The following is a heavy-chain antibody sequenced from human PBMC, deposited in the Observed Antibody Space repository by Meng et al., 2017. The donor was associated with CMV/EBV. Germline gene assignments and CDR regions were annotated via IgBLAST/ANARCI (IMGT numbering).Heavy chain of an antibody. CDR3: ARSRYCRSTSCYRGYDYYGMDV. CDR1: GGSFSGYY. J-gene: IGHJ6*02. V-gene: IGHV4-34*01. Sequence: SETLSLTCAVYGGSFSGYYWSWIRQPPGKGLEWIGEINHSGSTNYNPSLKSRVTISVDTSKNQFSLKLSSVTAADTAVYYCARSRYCRSTSCYRGYDYYGMDVWGQGTTVTVSS. D-gene: IGHD2-2*02. CDR2: INHSGST.